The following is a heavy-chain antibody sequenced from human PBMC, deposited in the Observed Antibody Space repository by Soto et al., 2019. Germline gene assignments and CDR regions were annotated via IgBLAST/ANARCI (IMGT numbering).Heavy chain of an antibody. D-gene: IGHD2-21*01. J-gene: IGHJ6*02. CDR3: TRAIATISASSYSYYGMDF. CDR1: GGSISSYY. CDR2: IYYSGST. V-gene: IGHV4-59*08. Sequence: SETLSLTCTVSGGSISSYYWSWIRQPPGKGQEWIGYIYYSGSTNYNPSLKSRVTISVDTSKKKFSLKLSSVTAADTAVEYRTRAIATISASSYSYYGMDFWGQGTTVTVSS.